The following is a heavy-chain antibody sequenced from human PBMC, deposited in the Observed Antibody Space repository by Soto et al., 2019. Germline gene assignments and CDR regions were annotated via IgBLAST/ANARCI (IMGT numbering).Heavy chain of an antibody. CDR1: GGTFSTYA. V-gene: IGHV1-69*13. Sequence: ASVKVSCKASGGTFSTYAINWVRQAPGQGLEWMGGIIPIFGTANYAQKFQGRLTITADESTSTAYMELSSLKSEDTAVYYCARERHDSSGYPIDYWGQGTLVTVSS. CDR3: ARERHDSSGYPIDY. J-gene: IGHJ4*02. CDR2: IIPIFGTA. D-gene: IGHD3-22*01.